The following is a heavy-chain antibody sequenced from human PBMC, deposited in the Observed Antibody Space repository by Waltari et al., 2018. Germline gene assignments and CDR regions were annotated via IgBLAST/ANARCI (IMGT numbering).Heavy chain of an antibody. CDR2: INHSGST. J-gene: IGHJ4*02. CDR3: AREGYDILTGYLALY. D-gene: IGHD3-9*01. CDR1: CASFSGYY. Sequence: QVQLQQWGAGLLKPSETLSLTCAVYCASFSGYYWSWSRQPPGKGLEWIGEINHSGSTNYNPSLKSRVTISVDTSKNQFSLKLSSVTAADTAVYYCAREGYDILTGYLALYWGQGTLVTVSS. V-gene: IGHV4-34*01.